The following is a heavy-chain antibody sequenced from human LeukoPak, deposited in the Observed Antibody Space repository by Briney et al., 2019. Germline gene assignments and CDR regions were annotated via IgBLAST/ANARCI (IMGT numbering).Heavy chain of an antibody. CDR2: ISAGGVDT. Sequence: SGGSLRLSCAASGFTFTIYAMTWVRQAPGKGLEWVSAISAGGVDTFYADSVRGRFTISRDNSKSTLYLQMNSLRAEDTAVYYCAAKEGLTGYLSGSFDYWGQGTLVTGSS. J-gene: IGHJ4*01. CDR1: GFTFTIYA. D-gene: IGHD3-9*01. V-gene: IGHV3-23*01. CDR3: AAKEGLTGYLSGSFDY.